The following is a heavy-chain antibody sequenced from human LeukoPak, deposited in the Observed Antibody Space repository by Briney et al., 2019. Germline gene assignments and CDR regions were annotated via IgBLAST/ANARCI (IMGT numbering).Heavy chain of an antibody. V-gene: IGHV4-39*01. Sequence: SETLSLTCTVSGASITNSLYYWGWIRQPPGKGLEWIATVYYTGSTYYNPSLKSRVTISIDTSKSHFSLKLSSVTAADMAVYYCARRWYYDSSGYHADAFDIWGQGTMVTVSS. J-gene: IGHJ3*02. CDR2: VYYTGST. D-gene: IGHD3-22*01. CDR3: ARRWYYDSSGYHADAFDI. CDR1: GASITNSLYY.